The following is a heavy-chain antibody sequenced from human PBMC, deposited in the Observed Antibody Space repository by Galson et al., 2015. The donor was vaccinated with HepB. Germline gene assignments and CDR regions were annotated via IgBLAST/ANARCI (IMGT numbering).Heavy chain of an antibody. D-gene: IGHD3-22*01. J-gene: IGHJ6*02. V-gene: IGHV3-11*04. CDR2: ISSSGSTI. CDR1: GFTFSDYY. CDR3: AKDRDGTRAQKYYDSPYGMDV. Sequence: SLRLSCAASGFTFSDYYMSWIRQAPGKGLEWVSYISSSGSTIYYADSVKGRFTISRDNSKNTLYLQMNSLRAEDTAVYYCAKDRDGTRAQKYYDSPYGMDVWGQGTTVTVSS.